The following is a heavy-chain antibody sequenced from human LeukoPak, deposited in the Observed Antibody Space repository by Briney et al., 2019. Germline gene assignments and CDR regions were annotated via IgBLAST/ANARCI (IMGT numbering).Heavy chain of an antibody. CDR2: IYSGGST. J-gene: IGHJ3*02. CDR3: ARDVGSSGWYYAFDI. CDR1: GFTVSSNY. Sequence: GESLRLSCAASGFTVSSNYMSWVRQAPGKGLEWVSVIYSGGSTYYADSVKGRFTISRDNAKNSLYLQMTSLRAEDTAVYYCARDVGSSGWYYAFDIWGQGTMVIVYS. D-gene: IGHD6-19*01. V-gene: IGHV3-53*01.